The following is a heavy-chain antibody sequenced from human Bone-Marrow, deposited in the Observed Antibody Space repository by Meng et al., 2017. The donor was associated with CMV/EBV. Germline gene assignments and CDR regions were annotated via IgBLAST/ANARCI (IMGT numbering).Heavy chain of an antibody. Sequence: GESLKISCAASGITFSSYWMHWVRQAPGKGLVWVSGINGDGTSKTYADSVKGRFTISRDNAKNTMYVQMNSLRGEDTAVYYCTPQLGGVGTYWGQGTVVTVSS. J-gene: IGHJ4*02. V-gene: IGHV3-74*01. CDR1: GITFSSYW. CDR2: INGDGTSK. CDR3: TPQLGGVGTY. D-gene: IGHD2-21*02.